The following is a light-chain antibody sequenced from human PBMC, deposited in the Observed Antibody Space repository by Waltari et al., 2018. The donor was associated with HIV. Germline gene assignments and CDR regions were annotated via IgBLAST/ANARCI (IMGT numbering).Light chain of an antibody. CDR3: HQYSNYLGS. Sequence: DIHMSQCPPTPTASGGDRVNITCRASQNVGTWLAWYQQKPGEAPKLLIHKATDVEDGVPSRFSGSASGTEFTLTIDSLHPDDFATFYCHQYSNYLGSFGQGTKLELK. CDR2: KAT. CDR1: QNVGTW. V-gene: IGKV1-5*03. J-gene: IGKJ1*01.